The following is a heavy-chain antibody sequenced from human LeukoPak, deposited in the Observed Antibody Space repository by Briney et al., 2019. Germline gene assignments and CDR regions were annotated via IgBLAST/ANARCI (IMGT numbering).Heavy chain of an antibody. D-gene: IGHD5-18*01. CDR2: IKSKTDGGTT. J-gene: IGHJ4*02. CDR3: TVNRGYSYGLDY. Sequence: GGSLRLSCAASGFTFSNAWMSWVRQAPGKGLEWVGRIKSKTDGGTTDYAAPVKGRFTISRDDSKNTLYLQMNSLKTDDTAVYYCTVNRGYSYGLDYWGQGTLVTVSS. V-gene: IGHV3-15*01. CDR1: GFTFSNAW.